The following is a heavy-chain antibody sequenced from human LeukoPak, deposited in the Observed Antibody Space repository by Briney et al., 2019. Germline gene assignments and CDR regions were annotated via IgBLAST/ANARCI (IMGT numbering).Heavy chain of an antibody. Sequence: ASVKVSCKASGYTFTSYGISWVRQAPGQGLEWMGWISAYNGNTNYAQKLQGRVTMTTDTSTSTAYMELRSLRSDDTAVYYCARYKKSVVLWFGEADYYYYMDVWGKGTTVTISS. CDR1: GYTFTSYG. CDR2: ISAYNGNT. V-gene: IGHV1-18*01. J-gene: IGHJ6*03. D-gene: IGHD3-10*01. CDR3: ARYKKSVVLWFGEADYYYYMDV.